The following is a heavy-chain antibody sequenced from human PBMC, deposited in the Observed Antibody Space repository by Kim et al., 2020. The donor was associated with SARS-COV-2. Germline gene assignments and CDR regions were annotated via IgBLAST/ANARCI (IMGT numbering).Heavy chain of an antibody. Sequence: TYYTPSLKSRVTISVDTSKNQFSLKLSSVTAADTAVYYCARDRSMATLDYWGQGTLVTVSS. D-gene: IGHD5-12*01. CDR2: T. J-gene: IGHJ4*02. CDR3: ARDRSMATLDY. V-gene: IGHV4-30-2*04.